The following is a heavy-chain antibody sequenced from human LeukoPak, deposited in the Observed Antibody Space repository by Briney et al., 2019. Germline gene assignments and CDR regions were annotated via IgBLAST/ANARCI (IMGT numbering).Heavy chain of an antibody. CDR3: ARGLTYYDILTAYYTFPYFDY. D-gene: IGHD3-9*01. V-gene: IGHV4-59*07. CDR2: IYYSGTT. J-gene: IGHJ4*02. CDR1: GGSISSYY. Sequence: SDTLSLPCTVSGGSISSYYWSWIRQPPGRGLEWIGYIYYSGTTNYNPSLKSRVTISIDTSKNQFSLKLSSVTAADTAVYYCARGLTYYDILTAYYTFPYFDYWGQGTLVTVSS.